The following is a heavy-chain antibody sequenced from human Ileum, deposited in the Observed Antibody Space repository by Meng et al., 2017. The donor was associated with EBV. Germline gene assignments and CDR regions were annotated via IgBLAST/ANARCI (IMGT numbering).Heavy chain of an antibody. CDR1: GGSVSSGGNY. CDR2: IYNSGST. D-gene: IGHD6-19*01. CDR3: ARDGYSSGSD. Sequence: QVQLQESGPGLVKRSETLSLTCSVSGGSVSSGGNYWSWIRQPPGKGLEWIGYIYNSGSTNYNPSLKSRVTISVDTSKNQFSLKLSSVTAADTAVYYCARDGYSSGSDWGQGTLVTVSS. J-gene: IGHJ4*02. V-gene: IGHV4-61*08.